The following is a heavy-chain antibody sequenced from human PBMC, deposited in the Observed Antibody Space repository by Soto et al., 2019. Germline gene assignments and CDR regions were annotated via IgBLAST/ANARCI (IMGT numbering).Heavy chain of an antibody. CDR3: ARESGFASCWFDP. CDR2: ISSSGSTI. CDR1: GFTFSSYE. D-gene: IGHD3-3*01. J-gene: IGHJ5*02. V-gene: IGHV3-48*03. Sequence: VGSLRLSGAASGFTFSSYEMNWARQAPGKGLEWVSYISSSGSTIYYADSVKGRFTISRDNAKNSLYLQMNSLRAEDTAVYYCARESGFASCWFDPWGQGTLVTVSS.